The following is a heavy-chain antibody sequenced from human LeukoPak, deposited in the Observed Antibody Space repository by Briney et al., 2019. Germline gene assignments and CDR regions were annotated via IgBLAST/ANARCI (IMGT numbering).Heavy chain of an antibody. CDR1: GFTVSSNY. CDR2: IYSGGST. V-gene: IGHV3-66*01. Sequence: PGGSLRLSCAASGFTVSSNYMSWVRQAPGKGLEWVSVIYSGGSTYYADSVKGRFTISRDNSKNTLYLQMNSLTAEDTAVYYCAREAYRGYDSLYSWFDPWGQGTLVTVSS. D-gene: IGHD5-12*01. J-gene: IGHJ5*02. CDR3: AREAYRGYDSLYSWFDP.